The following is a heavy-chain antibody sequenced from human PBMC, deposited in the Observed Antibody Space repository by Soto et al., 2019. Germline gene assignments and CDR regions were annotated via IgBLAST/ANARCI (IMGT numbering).Heavy chain of an antibody. V-gene: IGHV1-69*12. CDR1: GGTFSNYA. CDR3: ARVEAVAGLYNYHGLDG. J-gene: IGHJ6*02. D-gene: IGHD6-19*01. Sequence: QVQLVQSGAEVKKPGSSVKVSCKVSGGTFSNYAIDWVRLAPGHGLEWMGGIVPIFGTTYYTQKFQCRATIIADDSTTTAYLEMSSLRSEDTAIYYCARVEAVAGLYNYHGLDGWGQGTAVTVSS. CDR2: IVPIFGTT.